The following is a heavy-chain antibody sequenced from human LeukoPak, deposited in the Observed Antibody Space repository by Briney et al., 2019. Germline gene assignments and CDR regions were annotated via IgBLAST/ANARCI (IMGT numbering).Heavy chain of an antibody. D-gene: IGHD3-3*01. Sequence: GGSLRLSRAASGFTFSSYAMHWVRQALGKGLEWVAVISYDGSNKYYADSVKGRFTISRDNSKNTLYLQMNSLRAEDTAVYYCARGTVFNYDFWSGHDYWGQGTLVTVSS. CDR2: ISYDGSNK. V-gene: IGHV3-30-3*01. CDR3: ARGTVFNYDFWSGHDY. J-gene: IGHJ4*02. CDR1: GFTFSSYA.